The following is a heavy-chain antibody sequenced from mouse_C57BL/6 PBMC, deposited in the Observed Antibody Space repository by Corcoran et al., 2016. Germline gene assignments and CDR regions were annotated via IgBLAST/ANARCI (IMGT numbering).Heavy chain of an antibody. Sequence: EVQLQQSGPELVKPGASVKIPCKASGYTFTDYNMDWVKQSHGKSLEWIGDINPNNGGTIYNQKFKGKATLTVDKSSSTAYMELRSLTSEDTAVYYCARPVVARLFYWYFDVWGTGTTVTVSS. J-gene: IGHJ1*03. V-gene: IGHV1-18*01. CDR3: ARPVVARLFYWYFDV. CDR1: GYTFTDYN. CDR2: INPNNGGT. D-gene: IGHD1-1*01.